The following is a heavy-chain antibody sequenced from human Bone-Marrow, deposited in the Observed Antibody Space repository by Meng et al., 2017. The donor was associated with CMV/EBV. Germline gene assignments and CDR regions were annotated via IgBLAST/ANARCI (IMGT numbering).Heavy chain of an antibody. D-gene: IGHD2-2*01. Sequence: GESLKISCAASGFTFSSYAMSWVRQAPGKGLEWVSAISGSGGSTYYADSVKGRLTISRDNSKNTLYLQMNSLRAEDTAVYYCARDGEDIVVVPALMEKTGWFDPWGQGTLVTVSS. CDR2: ISGSGGST. V-gene: IGHV3-23*01. CDR1: GFTFSSYA. J-gene: IGHJ5*02. CDR3: ARDGEDIVVVPALMEKTGWFDP.